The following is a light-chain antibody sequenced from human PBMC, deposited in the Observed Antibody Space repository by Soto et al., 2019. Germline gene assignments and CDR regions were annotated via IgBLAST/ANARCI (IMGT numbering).Light chain of an antibody. Sequence: QSALIQPPSASGSPGQSVTISCTGTRRDIGGYDFVSWYQQHPGKAPKLMISEVSKRPSGVPDRFSGSKSGNTASLTISGLQRDDGADYYCCSFAGGTNLVFGTGTKVTVL. CDR1: RRDIGGYDF. CDR3: CSFAGGTNLV. J-gene: IGLJ1*01. V-gene: IGLV2-8*01. CDR2: EVS.